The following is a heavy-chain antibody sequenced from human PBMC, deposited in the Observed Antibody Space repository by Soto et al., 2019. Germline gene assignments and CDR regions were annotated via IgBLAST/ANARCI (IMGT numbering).Heavy chain of an antibody. V-gene: IGHV1-8*01. CDR1: GYTFTSYD. Sequence: ASVKVSCKASGYTFTSYDINWVRQATGQGLEWMGWMNPNSGNTGYAQKFQGRVTMTRNTSISTAYMELSSLRSEDTAVYYCARRPSPLYASSWVRFDPWGQGTLVTVSS. D-gene: IGHD2-2*01. J-gene: IGHJ5*02. CDR3: ARRPSPLYASSWVRFDP. CDR2: MNPNSGNT.